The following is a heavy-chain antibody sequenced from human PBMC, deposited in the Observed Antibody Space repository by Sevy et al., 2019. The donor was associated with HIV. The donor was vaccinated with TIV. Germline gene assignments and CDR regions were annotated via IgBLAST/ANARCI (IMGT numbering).Heavy chain of an antibody. J-gene: IGHJ4*02. CDR2: IFSSGST. CDR3: VSLFLSYRSGWSYFDY. Sequence: GESLKISCAISGFTVNDKYIIWVRQAPGKGLEWVSVIFSSGSTYYADSAKGRFTISRDNSKNTVDLQMNSVRAEDTAVYYCVSLFLSYRSGWSYFDYWGQVTLVTVSS. V-gene: IGHV3-66*02. CDR1: GFTVNDKY. D-gene: IGHD6-19*01.